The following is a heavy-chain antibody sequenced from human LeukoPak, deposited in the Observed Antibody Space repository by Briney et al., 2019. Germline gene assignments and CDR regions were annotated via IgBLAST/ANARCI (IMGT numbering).Heavy chain of an antibody. CDR1: GGSISSSY. CDR3: ARDTTMTNYWYFDL. Sequence: SETLSLTCTVSGGSISSSYWSWIRQPPGKGLEWIGYIYYSGSTNYNPSLKSRVTISVDTTKNQFSLKLSSVTAADTAVYYCARDTTMTNYWYFDLWGRGTLVTVSS. CDR2: IYYSGST. J-gene: IGHJ2*01. V-gene: IGHV4-59*01. D-gene: IGHD4-17*01.